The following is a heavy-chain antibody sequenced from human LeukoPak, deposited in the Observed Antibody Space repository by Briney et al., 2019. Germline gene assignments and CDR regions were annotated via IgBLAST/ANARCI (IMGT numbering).Heavy chain of an antibody. CDR2: ISFSVNTK. CDR3: ARGAYSSGWAYFDH. CDR1: GFTFSNYP. D-gene: IGHD6-19*01. J-gene: IGHJ4*02. V-gene: IGHV3-48*03. Sequence: TGGSLRLSCIASGFTFSNYPIYWVRQAPGKGLEWVSYISFSVNTKYYGDSVKGRFTISRDNAKNSLYLHMDSLRAEDTAVYYCARGAYSSGWAYFDHWGQGTLVTVSS.